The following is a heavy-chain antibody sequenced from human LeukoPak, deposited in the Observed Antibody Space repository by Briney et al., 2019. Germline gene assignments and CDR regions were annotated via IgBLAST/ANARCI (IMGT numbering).Heavy chain of an antibody. V-gene: IGHV3-53*01. CDR2: IYSGGST. J-gene: IGHJ3*02. CDR3: ARESSIAANDAFDI. Sequence: GGSLRLSFAASGFTVSSNYMSWVRQAPGKGLEWVSVIYSGGSTYYADSVKGRFTISRDNSKNTLYLQMNSLRAEDTAVYYCARESSIAANDAFDIWGQGTMVTVSS. CDR1: GFTVSSNY. D-gene: IGHD6-6*01.